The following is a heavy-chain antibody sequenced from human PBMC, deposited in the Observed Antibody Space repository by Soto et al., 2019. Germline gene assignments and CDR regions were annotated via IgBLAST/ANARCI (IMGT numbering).Heavy chain of an antibody. CDR3: ARNGDSSDYRGWFAP. Sequence: HPGGSLRLSCAASGFTVSSNYMSWVRQAPGKGLEWVSVIYSGGTTYYADSVKGRFTISRDNSKNTLYLQMNSLRAEDTAVYYCARNGDSSDYRGWFAPWGQGTLVTVSS. J-gene: IGHJ5*02. CDR2: IYSGGTT. D-gene: IGHD3-22*01. V-gene: IGHV3-66*01. CDR1: GFTVSSNY.